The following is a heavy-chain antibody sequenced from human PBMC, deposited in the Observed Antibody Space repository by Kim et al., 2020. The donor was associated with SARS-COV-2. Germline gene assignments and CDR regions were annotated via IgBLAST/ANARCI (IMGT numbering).Heavy chain of an antibody. J-gene: IGHJ6*02. Sequence: ASVKVSCKASGYTFSDYYLHWVRQAPGQGLEWMGRINPISGATNYAQKFQGRVTMTRDTSISTAYMEVNRLRSDDPAMFFCARINAAAWDYGLDVWGQGT. D-gene: IGHD6-25*01. CDR3: ARINAAAWDYGLDV. CDR1: GYTFSDYY. V-gene: IGHV1-2*06. CDR2: INPISGAT.